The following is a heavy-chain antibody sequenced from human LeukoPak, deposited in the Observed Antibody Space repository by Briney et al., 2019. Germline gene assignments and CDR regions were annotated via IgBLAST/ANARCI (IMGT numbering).Heavy chain of an antibody. V-gene: IGHV2-5*01. D-gene: IGHD3-22*01. Sequence: SGPTLMNPTQTPTLTFTFSGFSLTPSALGVGWIRQPPGKSLECLALITCCDQKVYSPSLQSRLSINKDTYKNQVVLTMTNVDPVDTATYYCAHRRDSSGYQYRYWFAPWGQGTLVTVSS. CDR1: GFSLTPSALG. CDR3: AHRRDSSGYQYRYWFAP. CDR2: ITCCDQK. J-gene: IGHJ5*02.